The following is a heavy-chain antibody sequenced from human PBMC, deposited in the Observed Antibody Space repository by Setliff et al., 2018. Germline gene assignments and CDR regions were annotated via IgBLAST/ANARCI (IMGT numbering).Heavy chain of an antibody. J-gene: IGHJ4*02. D-gene: IGHD3-9*01. Sequence: ASVKVSCKASGYTFTGYYMHWVRQAPGQGLEWMGWISAYNGNTNYAQKLQGRVTMTTDTSTSTAYMELRSLRSDDTAVYYCARTLYEYDILTGPGYYFDYWGQGTLVTVSS. V-gene: IGHV1-18*04. CDR2: ISAYNGNT. CDR1: GYTFTGYY. CDR3: ARTLYEYDILTGPGYYFDY.